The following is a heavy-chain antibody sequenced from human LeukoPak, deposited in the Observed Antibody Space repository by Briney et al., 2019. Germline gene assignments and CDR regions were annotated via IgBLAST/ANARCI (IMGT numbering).Heavy chain of an antibody. J-gene: IGHJ4*02. CDR3: AKAQSSARPADFDY. D-gene: IGHD6-6*01. CDR1: GFTVSSNY. Sequence: GGSLRLSCAASGFTVSSNYMSWVRQAPGKGLEWVSAISGSGGSTHYADSVKGRFTISRDNSKNTLYLQMNSLRAEDTAVYYCAKAQSSARPADFDYWGQGTLVTVSS. V-gene: IGHV3-23*01. CDR2: ISGSGGST.